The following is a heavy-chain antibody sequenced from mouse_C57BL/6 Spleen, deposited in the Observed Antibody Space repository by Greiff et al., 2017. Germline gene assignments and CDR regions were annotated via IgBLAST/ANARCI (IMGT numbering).Heavy chain of an antibody. J-gene: IGHJ3*01. CDR3: TEGTTVVATSPFAY. Sequence: EVQLQQSGAELVRPGASVKLSCTASGFNIKDYYMHWVKQRPEQGLGWIGRIDPEDGDTEYAPKFQGKATMTADTSSNTAYLQLSSLTSEDTAVYYCTEGTTVVATSPFAYWGQGTLVTVSA. CDR2: IDPEDGDT. D-gene: IGHD1-1*01. CDR1: GFNIKDYY. V-gene: IGHV14-1*01.